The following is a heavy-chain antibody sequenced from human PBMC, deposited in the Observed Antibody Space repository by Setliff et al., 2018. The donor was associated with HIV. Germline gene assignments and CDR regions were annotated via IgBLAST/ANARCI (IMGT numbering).Heavy chain of an antibody. V-gene: IGHV3-33*01. J-gene: IGHJ4*02. CDR3: ARESSSGSQDY. CDR1: GFSLSYHG. CDR2: IWYDGST. Sequence: GSLRLSCAASGFSLSYHGMHWVRQAPGKGLEWVAIIWYDGSTYYLDSVKGRFTVSGGNSKNIMYLQMSDLRLEDTAVYYCARESSSGSQDYWGQGTPVTVSS. D-gene: IGHD5-12*01.